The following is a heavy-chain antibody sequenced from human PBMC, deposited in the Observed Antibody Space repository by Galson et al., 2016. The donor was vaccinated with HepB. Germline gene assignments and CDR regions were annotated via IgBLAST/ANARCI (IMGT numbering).Heavy chain of an antibody. J-gene: IGHJ3*02. V-gene: IGHV6-1*01. CDR1: GDSVSSINAA. D-gene: IGHD3-10*01. Sequence: CAISGDSVSSINAAWHWLRQSPSRGLEWLGRTYYRSKWYNDYATSFKGRIIITPDTSKNPFSLHLDSVSHEEKAVYYCASGTAYGSAFEIWGQGTLGTVSS. CDR3: ASGTAYGSAFEI. CDR2: TYYRSKWYN.